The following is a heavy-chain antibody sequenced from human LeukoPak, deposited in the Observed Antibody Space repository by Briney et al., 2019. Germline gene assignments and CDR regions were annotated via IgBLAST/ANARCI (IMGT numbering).Heavy chain of an antibody. D-gene: IGHD6-19*01. CDR3: ARGSVSSGWTNYYYMDV. CDR1: GYSFTSYW. V-gene: IGHV5-51*01. CDR2: ICPGDSDT. Sequence: PGESLKISCKGSGYSFTSYWIGWVRQMPGKGLEWMGIICPGDSDTRYSPSFQGQVTISADKSISTAYLQWSSLKASDTAMYYCARGSVSSGWTNYYYMDVWGKGTTVTVSS. J-gene: IGHJ6*03.